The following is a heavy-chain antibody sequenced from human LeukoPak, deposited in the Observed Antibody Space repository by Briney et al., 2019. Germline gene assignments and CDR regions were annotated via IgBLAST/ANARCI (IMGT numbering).Heavy chain of an antibody. CDR2: IYHSGST. Sequence: SETLSLTCTVSGYSISSGYYWGWIRPPPGKGLEWIGSIYHSGSTYYNPSLKSRVTISVDTSKNQFSLKLSSVTAADTAVYYCAREVGGEYYFDYWGQGTLVTVSS. CDR1: GYSISSGYY. CDR3: AREVGGEYYFDY. V-gene: IGHV4-38-2*02. D-gene: IGHD2-15*01. J-gene: IGHJ4*02.